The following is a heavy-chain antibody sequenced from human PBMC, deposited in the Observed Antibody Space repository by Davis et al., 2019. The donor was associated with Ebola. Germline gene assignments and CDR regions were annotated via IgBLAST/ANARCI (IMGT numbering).Heavy chain of an antibody. CDR3: ARLRFENYYYIDY. D-gene: IGHD1-7*01. Sequence: SGPTLVKPTQTLTLTCTLSGLSFSSTGVGGGWIRQPPGKALEWLAFIYWVGDQRYSPSLRSRLTITKDTSKNQVVLTMTNIDPLDTATYYCARLRFENYYYIDYWGQGTLVTVSS. CDR2: IYWVGDQ. J-gene: IGHJ4*02. CDR1: GLSFSSTGVG. V-gene: IGHV2-5*02.